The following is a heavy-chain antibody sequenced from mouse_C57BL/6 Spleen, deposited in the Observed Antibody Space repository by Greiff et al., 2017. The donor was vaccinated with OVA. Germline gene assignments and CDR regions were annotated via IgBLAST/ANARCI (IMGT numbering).Heavy chain of an antibody. V-gene: IGHV7-3*01. J-gene: IGHJ2*01. D-gene: IGHD2-1*01. CDR3: ARKGNYEAFDY. CDR2: IRNKANGYTT. CDR1: GFTFTDYY. Sequence: EVQLVESGGGLVQPGGSLSPSCAASGFTFTDYYMSWVRQPPGKALEWLGFIRNKANGYTTEYSASVKGRFTISRDNSQSILYLQMNALRAEDSATYYCARKGNYEAFDYWGQGTTLTVSS.